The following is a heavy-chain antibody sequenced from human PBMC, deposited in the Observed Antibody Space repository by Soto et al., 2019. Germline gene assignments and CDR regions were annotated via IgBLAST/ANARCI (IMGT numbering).Heavy chain of an antibody. V-gene: IGHV3-23*01. Sequence: GGSLRLSCAASGFTFSSYAMSWVRQAPGKGLEWVSAISGSGGSTYYADSVKGRFTISRDNSKNTLYLQMNSLRAEDTAVYYCAKAEWDTAMVIGPFDYWGQGTLVTVSS. D-gene: IGHD5-18*01. CDR3: AKAEWDTAMVIGPFDY. CDR1: GFTFSSYA. J-gene: IGHJ4*02. CDR2: ISGSGGST.